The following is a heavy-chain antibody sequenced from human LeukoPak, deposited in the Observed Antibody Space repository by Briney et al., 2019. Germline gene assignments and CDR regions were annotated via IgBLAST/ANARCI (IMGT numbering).Heavy chain of an antibody. J-gene: IGHJ4*02. D-gene: IGHD6-19*01. Sequence: GASVKVSCKASGYTLTTYYMHWVRQAPGQGLEWMGWINPNSGGTNYAQKFQGRVTMTRDTSISTAYMELSRLRSDDTAVYYCARVGGIAVAGLIGYWGQGTLVTVSS. CDR2: INPNSGGT. CDR1: GYTLTTYY. CDR3: ARVGGIAVAGLIGY. V-gene: IGHV1-2*02.